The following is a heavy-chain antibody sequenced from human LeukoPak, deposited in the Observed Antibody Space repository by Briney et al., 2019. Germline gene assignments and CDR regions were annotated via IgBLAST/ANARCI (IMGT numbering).Heavy chain of an antibody. V-gene: IGHV3-23*01. CDR3: ARGGYRAYYYDSSGPWGY. Sequence: PGGSLRLSCAASGFTFSSYAMSWVRQAPGKGLEGVSALSGTGSPTYYAHSVKGRFTISRDNSKNTLYLLMNSLRAEDTALYYCARGGYRAYYYDSSGPWGYWGQGTLVTVSS. J-gene: IGHJ4*02. CDR2: LSGTGSPT. D-gene: IGHD3-22*01. CDR1: GFTFSSYA.